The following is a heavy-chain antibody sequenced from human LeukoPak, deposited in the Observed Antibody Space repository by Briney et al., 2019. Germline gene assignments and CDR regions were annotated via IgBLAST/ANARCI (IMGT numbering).Heavy chain of an antibody. CDR3: ATVPAAIRAVDY. V-gene: IGHV4-34*01. D-gene: IGHD2-2*01. CDR2: INHSGST. CDR1: GGSFSGYY. J-gene: IGHJ4*02. Sequence: SETLSLTCAVYGGSFSGYYWSWIRQPPGKGLEWIGEINHSGSTNYNPSLKSRVTISVDTSKNQFSLNLSSVTAADTAVYYCATVPAAIRAVDYWGQGTLVTVSS.